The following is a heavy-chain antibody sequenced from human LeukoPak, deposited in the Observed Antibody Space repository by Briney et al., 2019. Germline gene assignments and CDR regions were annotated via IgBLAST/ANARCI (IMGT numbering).Heavy chain of an antibody. CDR1: GGSFTPYY. Sequence: PSETLSLTCTVSGGSFTPYYLSWIRQPPGKGLEWIGYIYYSGNTNYNPSLKSRVTISIDTSKNQFSLKLSSVTAADTAVYYCARAGSGSFDYWGQGTLVTVSS. CDR3: ARAGSGSFDY. V-gene: IGHV4-59*01. D-gene: IGHD6-19*01. CDR2: IYYSGNT. J-gene: IGHJ4*02.